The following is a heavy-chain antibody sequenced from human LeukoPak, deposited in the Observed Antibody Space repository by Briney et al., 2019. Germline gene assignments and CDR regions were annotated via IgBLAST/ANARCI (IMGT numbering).Heavy chain of an antibody. CDR1: GGSISSYY. Sequence: KPSETLSLTCTVSGGSISSYYWSWIRQPPGKGLEWIAYISDIGSTNYNPSLKSRVTISLDTSKNQFSLKLSSVTAADTAVYYCAGHHPRNTVDFWGQGTLVTVPS. CDR2: ISDIGST. J-gene: IGHJ4*02. V-gene: IGHV4-59*08. D-gene: IGHD2/OR15-2a*01. CDR3: AGHHPRNTVDF.